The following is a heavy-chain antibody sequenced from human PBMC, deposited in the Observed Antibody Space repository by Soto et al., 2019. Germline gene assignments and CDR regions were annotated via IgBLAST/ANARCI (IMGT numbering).Heavy chain of an antibody. V-gene: IGHV1-69*14. Sequence: QVQLVQSGAEVKKPGSSVKVSCKASGGTFSSYAISWVRQAPGQGLEWMGGIIPIFGTANYAQKFQGRVTITADKSTRTAYMELSSLRSEDPAVYYCASSVAKYYSSGMDVWGQGTTVTVSS. D-gene: IGHD5-12*01. CDR3: ASSVAKYYSSGMDV. CDR1: GGTFSSYA. J-gene: IGHJ6*02. CDR2: IIPIFGTA.